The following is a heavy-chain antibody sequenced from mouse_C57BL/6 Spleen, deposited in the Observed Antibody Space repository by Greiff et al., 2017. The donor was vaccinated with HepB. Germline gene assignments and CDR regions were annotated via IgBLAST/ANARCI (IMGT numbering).Heavy chain of an antibody. CDR2: ISSGSSTI. CDR3: ARPNYGSSSNYFDY. Sequence: EVQLQESGGGLVKPGGSLKLSCAASGFTFSDYGMHWVRQAPEKGLEWVAYISSGSSTIYYADTVKGRFTISRDNAKNTLFLQMTSLRSEDTAMYYCARPNYGSSSNYFDYWGQGTTLTVSS. CDR1: GFTFSDYG. J-gene: IGHJ2*01. V-gene: IGHV5-17*01. D-gene: IGHD1-1*01.